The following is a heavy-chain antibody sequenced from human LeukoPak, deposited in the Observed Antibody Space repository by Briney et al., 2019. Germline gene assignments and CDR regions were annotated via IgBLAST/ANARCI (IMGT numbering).Heavy chain of an antibody. CDR3: ARDNDSRDPPHFDY. V-gene: IGHV4-4*07. D-gene: IGHD3-16*01. CDR1: GGSISSYY. J-gene: IGHJ4*02. CDR2: IYHSGST. Sequence: SETLSLTCTVSGGSISSYYWSWIRQPAGKGLEWIGSIYHSGSTYYNPSLKSRVTISVDTSKNQFSLKLSSVTAADTAVYYCARDNDSRDPPHFDYWGQGTLVTVSS.